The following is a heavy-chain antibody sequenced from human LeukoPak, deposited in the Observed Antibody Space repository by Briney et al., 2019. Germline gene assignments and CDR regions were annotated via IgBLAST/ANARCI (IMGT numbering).Heavy chain of an antibody. Sequence: GESLKISCNASGYTFSNYWIGWVRQVPGKGLEWMGIIYPGDSDTRYSPSFQGQVTISADKSISTAYLQWSSLRASDTAIYYCARGESDTTRWDYWGQGTLVSVPS. CDR3: ARGESDTTRWDY. J-gene: IGHJ4*02. CDR2: IYPGDSDT. D-gene: IGHD1-1*01. V-gene: IGHV5-51*01. CDR1: GYTFSNYW.